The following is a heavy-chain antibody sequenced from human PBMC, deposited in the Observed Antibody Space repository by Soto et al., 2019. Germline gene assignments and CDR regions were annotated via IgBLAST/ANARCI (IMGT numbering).Heavy chain of an antibody. CDR3: ARTSYDSSGTAADP. Sequence: SETLSLTCTVSGGSISSGGYYWSWIRQHPGKGLEWIGYIYYSGGTYYNPSLKSRVTISVDTSKNQFSLKLSSVTAADTAVYYCARTSYDSSGTAADPWGQGTLVTVSS. CDR1: GGSISSGGYY. J-gene: IGHJ5*02. V-gene: IGHV4-31*03. CDR2: IYYSGGT. D-gene: IGHD3-22*01.